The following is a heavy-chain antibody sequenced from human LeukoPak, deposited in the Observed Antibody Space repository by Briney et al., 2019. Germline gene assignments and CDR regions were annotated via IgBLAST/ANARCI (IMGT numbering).Heavy chain of an antibody. CDR1: GGSFSGYY. CDR2: INHSGST. V-gene: IGHV4-34*01. D-gene: IGHD2-2*01. Sequence: SETLSLTCAVYGGSFSGYYWSWIRQPPEKGLEWIGEINHSGSTNYNPSLKGRVTISVDTSKNQFSLKLSSVTAADTAVYYCARRRQEYQLLSIKKNYYYYMDVWGKGTTVTISS. J-gene: IGHJ6*03. CDR3: ARRRQEYQLLSIKKNYYYYMDV.